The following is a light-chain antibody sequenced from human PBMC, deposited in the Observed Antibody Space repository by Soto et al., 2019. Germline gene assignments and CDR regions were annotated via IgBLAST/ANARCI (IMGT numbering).Light chain of an antibody. J-gene: IGKJ4*01. CDR2: AAS. V-gene: IGKV1-39*01. CDR1: QSISSY. CDR3: QKYNSAPHT. Sequence: DIQMTQSPSSLSASVGDRVTITCRASQSISSYLNWYQQKPGKAPKLLIYAASSLQSGVPSRFSGSGSGTDFTLTISSLQPEDFATYYCQKYNSAPHTFGGGTKVDIK.